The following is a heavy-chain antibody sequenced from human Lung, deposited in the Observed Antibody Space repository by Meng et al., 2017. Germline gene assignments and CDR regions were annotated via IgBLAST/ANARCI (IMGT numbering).Heavy chain of an antibody. Sequence: QGRCVESGSGVKKPGASVKVSCKPSGYNCPDYWLHWVRRAPGQGLEWMGRIDPKSGDTHYAQRFQGRVTMTGDTSISTAYMELSGLRSDDTAMYYCARDEDISAAGKLFGDYWGQGTLVTVSS. CDR3: ARDEDISAAGKLFGDY. V-gene: IGHV1-2*06. J-gene: IGHJ4*02. D-gene: IGHD6-13*01. CDR2: IDPKSGDT. CDR1: GYNCPDYW.